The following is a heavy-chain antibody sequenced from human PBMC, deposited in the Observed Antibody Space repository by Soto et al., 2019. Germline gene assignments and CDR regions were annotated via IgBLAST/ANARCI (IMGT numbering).Heavy chain of an antibody. D-gene: IGHD2-15*01. CDR2: IKQDGSEK. Sequence: GGSLRLFCAASGFTFSSYWMSWVRQAPGKGLEWVANIKQDGSEKYYVDSVKGRFTISRDNAKNSLYLQMNSLRAEDTAVYYCARELSVVAATFDYWGQGTLVTVSS. CDR3: ARELSVVAATFDY. CDR1: GFTFSSYW. J-gene: IGHJ4*02. V-gene: IGHV3-7*01.